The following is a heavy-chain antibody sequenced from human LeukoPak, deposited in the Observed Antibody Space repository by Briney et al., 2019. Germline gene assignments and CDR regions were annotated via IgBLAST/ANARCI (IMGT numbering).Heavy chain of an antibody. V-gene: IGHV3-7*01. Sequence: QPGGSLRLSCAASGFTFSSYGMSWVRQAPGKGLEWVANIKQDGSEKYYVDSVKGRFTISRDNAKNSLYLQMNSLRAEDTAVYYCARHYSGSYYFRYYYYYMDVWGKGTTVTVSS. CDR2: IKQDGSEK. D-gene: IGHD1-26*01. J-gene: IGHJ6*03. CDR3: ARHYSGSYYFRYYYYYMDV. CDR1: GFTFSSYG.